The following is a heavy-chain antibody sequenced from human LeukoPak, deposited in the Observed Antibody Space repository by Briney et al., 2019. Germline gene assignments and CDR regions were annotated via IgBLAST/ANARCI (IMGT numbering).Heavy chain of an antibody. V-gene: IGHV1-2*02. CDR2: INPNSGGT. CDR1: GYTFTGYY. CDR3: ARKPPAAVVKGQRAFDI. D-gene: IGHD4-23*01. J-gene: IGHJ3*02. Sequence: GASVTVSCKASGYTFTGYYMHWVRQAPGQGLEWMGWINPNSGGTNYAQKFQGRVTMTRDTSISTAYMELSRLRSDDTAVYYCARKPPAAVVKGQRAFDIWGQGTMVTVSS.